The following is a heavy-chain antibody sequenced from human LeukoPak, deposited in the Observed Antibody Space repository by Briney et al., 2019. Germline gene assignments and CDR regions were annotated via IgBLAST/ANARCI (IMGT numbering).Heavy chain of an antibody. D-gene: IGHD1-26*01. CDR1: GFTFSNYW. V-gene: IGHV3-7*01. J-gene: IGHJ6*03. CDR3: ARNREYYYYMDV. CDR2: IKQDGSER. Sequence: GGSLRLSCAAFGFTFSNYWMSWVRQAPGKGLEWVANIKQDGSERYYVDSVKGRFTISRDNAKNSLSLQMNSLRYQDTAVYYCARNREYYYYMDVWGKRTTVTVSS.